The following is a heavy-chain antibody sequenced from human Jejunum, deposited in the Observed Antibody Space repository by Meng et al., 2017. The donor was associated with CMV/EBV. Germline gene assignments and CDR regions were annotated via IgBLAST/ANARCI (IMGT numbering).Heavy chain of an antibody. CDR1: GFTFTTYW. CDR3: ARISKYRYGVYGMDV. J-gene: IGHJ6*02. V-gene: IGHV3-7*01. D-gene: IGHD5-18*01. CDR2: INQDEGEK. Sequence: GFTFTTYWMAWVRQAPGKGLGWVANINQDEGEKYYVDSVYGRFTVSRDNAKNSLYLEMNSLRAEDTAVYYCARISKYRYGVYGMDVWGQGTTVTVSS.